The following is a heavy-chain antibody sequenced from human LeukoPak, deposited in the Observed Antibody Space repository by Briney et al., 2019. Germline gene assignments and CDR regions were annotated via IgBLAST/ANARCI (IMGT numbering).Heavy chain of an antibody. CDR3: ARTLVRYSSSPGY. V-gene: IGHV1-2*02. CDR1: GYTFTGYY. CDR2: INPNSGGT. Sequence: GASVKVSCKASGYTFTGYYMHWVRQAPGQGLEWMGWINPNSGGTNYAQKFQGRVTMTRDTSISTAYMEVSSLRSEDTAVYYCARTLVRYSSSPGYWGQGTLVTVSS. J-gene: IGHJ4*02. D-gene: IGHD6-13*01.